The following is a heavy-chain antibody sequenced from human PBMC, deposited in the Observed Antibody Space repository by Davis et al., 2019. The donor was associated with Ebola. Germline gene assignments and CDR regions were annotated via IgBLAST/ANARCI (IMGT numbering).Heavy chain of an antibody. CDR2: INPNDGRT. J-gene: IGHJ4*02. CDR1: GYTFASYG. CDR3: ARDEFDY. Sequence: AASVKVSCKASGYTFASYGISWVRQAPGQGLEWMGMINPNDGRTIYTQKFQGRVTVTRDTSTTTVYMELSSLRSEDTAVFFCARDEFDYWGQGTLVTVSS. V-gene: IGHV1-46*01.